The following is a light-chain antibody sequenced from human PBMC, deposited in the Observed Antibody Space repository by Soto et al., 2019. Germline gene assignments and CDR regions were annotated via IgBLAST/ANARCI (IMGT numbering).Light chain of an antibody. Sequence: QSVLTQPPSVSAAPGQKVTISCSGSSSNIGGNSVSWYQHLPGAAPKLLITGDTSRPSGVPDRFSGSKSGASASLAITGLQAEDEADYYCQSYDSRLSGSVFGTGTKVTVL. V-gene: IGLV1-40*01. CDR3: QSYDSRLSGSV. CDR2: GDT. J-gene: IGLJ1*01. CDR1: SSNIGGNS.